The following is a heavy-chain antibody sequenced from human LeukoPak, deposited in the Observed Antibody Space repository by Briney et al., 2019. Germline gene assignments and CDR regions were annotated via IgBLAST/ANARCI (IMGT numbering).Heavy chain of an antibody. J-gene: IGHJ5*02. CDR1: GGSISSSSYY. CDR3: AREGEYLGQLLGPTGWFDP. D-gene: IGHD2-2*01. V-gene: IGHV4-39*02. Sequence: SETLSLTCTVSGGSISSSSYYWGWIRQPPGKGLEWIGSIYYSGSTYYNPSLKSRVTISVDTSKNQFSLKLSSVTAADTAVYYCAREGEYLGQLLGPTGWFDPWGQGTLVTVSS. CDR2: IYYSGST.